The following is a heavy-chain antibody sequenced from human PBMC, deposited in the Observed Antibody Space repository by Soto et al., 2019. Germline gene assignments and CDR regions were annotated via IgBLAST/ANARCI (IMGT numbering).Heavy chain of an antibody. CDR2: IYYSGST. D-gene: IGHD2-15*01. V-gene: IGHV4-31*03. Sequence: PSETLSLTCTVSGGSISSGGYYWSWIRQHPGKGLEWIGYIYYSGSTYYNPSLKSRVTISVDRSKNQFSLNLSSVTAADTAMYYCARGEAYCSGGTCYYRFDPWGQGTLVTVSS. J-gene: IGHJ5*02. CDR1: GGSISSGGYY. CDR3: ARGEAYCSGGTCYYRFDP.